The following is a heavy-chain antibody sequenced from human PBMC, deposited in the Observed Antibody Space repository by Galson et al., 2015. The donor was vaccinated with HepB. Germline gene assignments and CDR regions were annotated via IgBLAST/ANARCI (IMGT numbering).Heavy chain of an antibody. CDR1: EFTVSSNY. D-gene: IGHD2-15*01. J-gene: IGHJ4*02. Sequence: SLRLSCAASEFTVSSNYMSWVRQAPGKGLEWVSVIYSGGDTKYADSVRGRFIISRDNSRNMLYLQMNSLRAEDTAVYYCAKSPSGGALYFDYWGQGTLVTVSS. CDR2: IYSGGDT. CDR3: AKSPSGGALYFDY. V-gene: IGHV3-53*01.